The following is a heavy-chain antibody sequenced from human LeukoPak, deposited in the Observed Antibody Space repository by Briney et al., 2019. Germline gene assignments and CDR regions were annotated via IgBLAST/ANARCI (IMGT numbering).Heavy chain of an antibody. Sequence: ASVKVSCKASGGTFSSYAISWVRQAPGQGLEWMGGIIPIFGTANYAQKFQGRVTMTRDTSTSTVYMELSSLRSEDTAVYYCARVRAARSFDYWGQGTLVTVSS. CDR1: GGTFSSYA. CDR3: ARVRAARSFDY. D-gene: IGHD6-6*01. CDR2: IIPIFGTA. J-gene: IGHJ4*02. V-gene: IGHV1-69*05.